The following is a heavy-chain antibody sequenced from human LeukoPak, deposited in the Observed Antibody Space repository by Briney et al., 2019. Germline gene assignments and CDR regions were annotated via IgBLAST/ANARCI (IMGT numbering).Heavy chain of an antibody. D-gene: IGHD3-22*01. J-gene: IGHJ6*03. CDR3: ARSEGSSSGYYYRYYYYYYMDV. Sequence: GASVKVSCKASGYTFTSYDINWVRRAAGQGLEWMGWMNPNSGNTGYAQKFQGRVTMTRNTSISTAYMELSSLRSEDTAVYYCARSEGSSSGYYYRYYYYYYMDVWGKGTTVTVSS. V-gene: IGHV1-8*01. CDR1: GYTFTSYD. CDR2: MNPNSGNT.